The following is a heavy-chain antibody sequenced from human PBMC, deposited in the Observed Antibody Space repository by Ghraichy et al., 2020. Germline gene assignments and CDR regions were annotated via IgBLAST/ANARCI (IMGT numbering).Heavy chain of an antibody. CDR1: GFTFSSYA. V-gene: IGHV3-23*01. D-gene: IGHD1-26*01. Sequence: ESLNISCAASGFTFSSYAMSWVRQAPGKGLEWVSAISGSGGSTYYADSVKGRFTISRDNSKNTLYLQMNSLRAEDTAVYYYAKYVGATHREAFDIWGQGTMVTVSS. J-gene: IGHJ3*02. CDR2: ISGSGGST. CDR3: AKYVGATHREAFDI.